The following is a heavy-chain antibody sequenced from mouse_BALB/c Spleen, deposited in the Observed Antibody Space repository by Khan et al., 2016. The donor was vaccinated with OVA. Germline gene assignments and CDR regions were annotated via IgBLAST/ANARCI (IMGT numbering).Heavy chain of an antibody. Sequence: QMQLEESGPGLVAPSQSLSITCTVSGFSLTSYGVHWVRQHLGKGLEWLGVILAGGSTNYNSAPMSRLSISKDNSKSQVFLKMNSLQTDDTAMYYCGRVEDIWGQGTTLTVSS. CDR2: ILAGGST. J-gene: IGHJ2*01. V-gene: IGHV2-9*02. CDR1: GFSLTSYG. CDR3: GRVEDI. D-gene: IGHD1-3*01.